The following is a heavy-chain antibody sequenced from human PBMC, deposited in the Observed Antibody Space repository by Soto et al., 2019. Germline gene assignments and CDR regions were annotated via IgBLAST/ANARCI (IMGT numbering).Heavy chain of an antibody. J-gene: IGHJ4*02. CDR3: ARHTPAISISDH. Sequence: SETLSLTCAVSGGSISDTNWWTWVRQTPGKGLEWIGEIYHSGSPTYSPSLRGRATISVDTSKNQFSLKLSSVTAADTAVYYCARHTPAISISDHWGQGTLVTVSS. D-gene: IGHD2-15*01. CDR1: GGSISDTNW. V-gene: IGHV4-4*02. CDR2: IYHSGSP.